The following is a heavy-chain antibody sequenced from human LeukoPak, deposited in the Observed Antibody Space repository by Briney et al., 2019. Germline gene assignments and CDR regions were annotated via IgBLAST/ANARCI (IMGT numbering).Heavy chain of an antibody. CDR2: ISYDGSNK. D-gene: IGHD3-3*01. J-gene: IGHJ6*02. V-gene: IGHV3-30-3*01. Sequence: GRSLRLSCAASGFTFSSYAMHWVRQAPGKGLEWVAVISYDGSNKYYADSVKGRFTISRDNSKNTLYLQMNSLRAEDTAVYYCAKDEAPGSDFWSGYSNYGMDVWGQGTTVTVSS. CDR1: GFTFSSYA. CDR3: AKDEAPGSDFWSGYSNYGMDV.